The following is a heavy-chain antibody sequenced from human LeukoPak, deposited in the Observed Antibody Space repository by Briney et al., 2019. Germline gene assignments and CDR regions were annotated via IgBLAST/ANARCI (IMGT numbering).Heavy chain of an antibody. CDR1: GFTFSSYA. V-gene: IGHV3-30*04. CDR3: ARDGYSGYDYVDYFDY. D-gene: IGHD5-12*01. Sequence: GRSLRLSCAASGFTFSSYAMHWVRQAPGKGLEWVAVISYDGSNKYYADSVKGRFTISRDNSKNTLYLQMNSPRAEDTAVYYCARDGYSGYDYVDYFDYWGQGTLVTVSS. J-gene: IGHJ4*02. CDR2: ISYDGSNK.